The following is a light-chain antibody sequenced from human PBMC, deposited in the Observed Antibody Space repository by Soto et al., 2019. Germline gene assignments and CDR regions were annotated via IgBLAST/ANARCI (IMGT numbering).Light chain of an antibody. CDR3: QQSYSDPWT. CDR2: AAS. V-gene: IGKV1-39*01. Sequence: DIQMTQSPSSLSASVGDRVIITCRASQSITTYLNWYRQKPGKAPALLIYAASNLLGGVPPRFRGSGSGTDFTLTISSLQPEDFATYFCQQSYSDPWTFGPGTKVDIK. J-gene: IGKJ1*01. CDR1: QSITTY.